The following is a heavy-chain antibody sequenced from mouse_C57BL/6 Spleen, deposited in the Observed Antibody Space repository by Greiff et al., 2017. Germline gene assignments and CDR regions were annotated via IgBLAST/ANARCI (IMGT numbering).Heavy chain of an antibody. CDR3: ARSYSNPPLPFAY. CDR2: IYPGSGST. J-gene: IGHJ3*01. Sequence: QVQLQQPGAELVKPGASVKMSCKASGYTFTSYWITWVKHRPGQGLEWIGDIYPGSGSTNYNEKFKSKATLTVDTSSSTAYMQLSSLTSEVSAVYYCARSYSNPPLPFAYWGQGTLVTVSA. D-gene: IGHD2-5*01. V-gene: IGHV1-55*01. CDR1: GYTFTSYW.